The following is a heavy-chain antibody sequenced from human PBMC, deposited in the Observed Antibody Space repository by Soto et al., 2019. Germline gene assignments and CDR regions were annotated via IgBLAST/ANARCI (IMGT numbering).Heavy chain of an antibody. Sequence: PGGSLRLSCAASGFTFSSYAMSWVRQAPGKGLEWVSAISGSGGSTNYADSVKGRFTISRDNAKNTLYLQMDSLRAEETAVYYCARGVRGSYGLDIWGQGTMVTVSS. D-gene: IGHD3-10*01. CDR3: ARGVRGSYGLDI. CDR2: ISGSGGST. J-gene: IGHJ3*02. CDR1: GFTFSSYA. V-gene: IGHV3-23*01.